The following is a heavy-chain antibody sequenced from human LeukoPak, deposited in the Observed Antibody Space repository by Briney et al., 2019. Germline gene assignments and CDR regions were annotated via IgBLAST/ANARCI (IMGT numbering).Heavy chain of an antibody. D-gene: IGHD3-22*01. CDR2: IYYSGST. V-gene: IGHV4-59*01. CDR1: GGSISSYY. CDR3: ARENYDSSGYNNWFDP. J-gene: IGHJ5*02. Sequence: PSETLSLTCTASGGSISSYYWNWIRQPPGKGLEWIGYIYYSGSTNYNPSLKSRVTISVDMSKNQFSLKLSSVTAADTAVYYCARENYDSSGYNNWFDPWGQGTLVTVSS.